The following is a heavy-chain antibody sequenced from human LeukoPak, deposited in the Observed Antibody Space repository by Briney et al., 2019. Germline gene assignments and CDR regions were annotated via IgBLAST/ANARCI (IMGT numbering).Heavy chain of an antibody. J-gene: IGHJ4*02. D-gene: IGHD4-17*01. CDR2: FDPEDGET. V-gene: IGHV1-24*01. Sequence: ASVKVSCKVSGYTLTELSMHWVRQAPGKGLEWMGGFDPEDGETIYAQKFQGRVTMTEDTSTDTAYMELSSLRSEDTAVYYCATGIPTVTTKYNSWDYWGQGTLVTVSS. CDR3: ATGIPTVTTKYNSWDY. CDR1: GYTLTELS.